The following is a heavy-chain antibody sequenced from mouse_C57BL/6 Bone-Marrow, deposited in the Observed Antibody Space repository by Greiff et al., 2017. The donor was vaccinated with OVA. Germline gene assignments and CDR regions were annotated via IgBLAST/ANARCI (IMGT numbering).Heavy chain of an antibody. CDR1: GFNIKDDY. CDR2: IDPENGDT. CDR3: TPYYYGSPYWYFEV. Sequence: VQLQQSGAELVRPGASVKLSCTASGFNIKDDYMHWVKQRPEQGLEWIGWIDPENGDTEYASKFQGKATITADTSSNTAYLQLSSLTSEDTAVYYCTPYYYGSPYWYFEVWGTGTTVTVSS. D-gene: IGHD1-1*01. J-gene: IGHJ1*03. V-gene: IGHV14-4*01.